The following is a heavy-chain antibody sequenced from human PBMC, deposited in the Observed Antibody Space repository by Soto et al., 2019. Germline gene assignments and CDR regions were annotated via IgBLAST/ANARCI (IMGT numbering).Heavy chain of an antibody. CDR3: ARELGGAYSYGPNWFDS. V-gene: IGHV4-59*01. Sequence: QVQLQESGPGLVKPSETLSLTCTVSGASISSYYWSWIRQPPGKGLEWIGYIYHSGSTNYNPSLKDRAPISIATSKNQFSLKLRSVTAADTAVYYCARELGGAYSYGPNWFDSWGQGTLVTVSS. J-gene: IGHJ5*01. CDR2: IYHSGST. D-gene: IGHD5-18*01. CDR1: GASISSYY.